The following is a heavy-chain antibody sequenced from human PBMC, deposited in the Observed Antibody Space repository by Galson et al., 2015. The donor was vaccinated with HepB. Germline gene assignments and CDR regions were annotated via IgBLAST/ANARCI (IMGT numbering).Heavy chain of an antibody. V-gene: IGHV3-30*04. Sequence: SLRLSCAASGFTFSSYAIHWVRQAPGKGLEWVAVVSFDGSNKYYADSVKGRFTISRDNSKNTLHPQMNSLRAEDTAVYYCARSTDCSSTSCYSPFDYWGQGTLVTVAS. CDR2: VSFDGSNK. D-gene: IGHD2-2*01. CDR3: ARSTDCSSTSCYSPFDY. CDR1: GFTFSSYA. J-gene: IGHJ4*02.